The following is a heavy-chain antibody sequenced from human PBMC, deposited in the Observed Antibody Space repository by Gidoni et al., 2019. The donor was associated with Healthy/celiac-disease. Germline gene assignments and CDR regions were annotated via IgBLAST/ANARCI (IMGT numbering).Heavy chain of an antibody. D-gene: IGHD3-10*01. V-gene: IGHV1-69*12. CDR1: GGTFSSYA. J-gene: IGHJ3*02. CDR2: IIPSFGTA. Sequence: QVQLVQSGAEVKKPGSSVKVSCKVSGGTFSSYAISWVRQAPGQGLEWMGGIIPSFGTANYAQKFQGRVTITADESTSTAYMELSSLRSEDTAVYYCARDRVLYWTKYGSGPIDAFDIWGQGTMVTVSS. CDR3: ARDRVLYWTKYGSGPIDAFDI.